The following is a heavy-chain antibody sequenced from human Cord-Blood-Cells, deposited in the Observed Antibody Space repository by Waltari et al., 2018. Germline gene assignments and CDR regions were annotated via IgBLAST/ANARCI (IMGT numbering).Heavy chain of an antibody. D-gene: IGHD3-10*01. V-gene: IGHV4-4*07. CDR1: GGSISSYY. Sequence: QVQLQESGPGLVKPSETLSLTCTVSGGSISSYYWRWIRQPAGKGLEWMGRIYTSGSTHCNPSLMSRVTMSVDTSKYQFSLNLSSVTAADTAVYYCARVVYYCSGSFRSYYYYMDVWGKGTTVTVSS. CDR3: ARVVYYCSGSFRSYYYYMDV. J-gene: IGHJ6*03. CDR2: IYTSGST.